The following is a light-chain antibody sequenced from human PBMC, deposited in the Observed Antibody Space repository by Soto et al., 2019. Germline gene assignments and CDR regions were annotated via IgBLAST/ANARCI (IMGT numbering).Light chain of an antibody. J-gene: IGKJ1*01. CDR1: QSVSSSY. CDR3: QQYDNWPRT. CDR2: GAS. Sequence: DIVLTQSPGSLSLSPGERATLSRRARQSVSSSYLAWYQQKPGQAPRFLIYGASTRATGIPVRFSGSGSGTEFTLTISSLQSEDFAVYYCQQYDNWPRTFGQGTKVDI. V-gene: IGKV3-15*01.